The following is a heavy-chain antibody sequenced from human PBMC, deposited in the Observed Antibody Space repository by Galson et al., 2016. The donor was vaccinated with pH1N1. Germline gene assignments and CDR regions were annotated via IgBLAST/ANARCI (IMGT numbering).Heavy chain of an antibody. D-gene: IGHD3-16*01. CDR3: ARGGVMNGFAD. CDR1: GYTFTSFG. CDR2: INAHNDHT. V-gene: IGHV1-18*01. J-gene: IGHJ3*01. Sequence: SVKVSCKASGYTFTSFGITWVRQAPGQGLEWMGWINAHNDHTDYAQRLQGRVTMTTDTSTSTAYMELRSLRSDDTAVYFCARGGVMNGFADWGQWTMVTVSS.